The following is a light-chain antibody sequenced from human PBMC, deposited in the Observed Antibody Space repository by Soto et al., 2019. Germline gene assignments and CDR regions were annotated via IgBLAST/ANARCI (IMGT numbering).Light chain of an antibody. CDR1: QSVSSY. CDR3: QQRSNWPPFSG. Sequence: EIVLTQSPATLSLSPGERATLSCRASQSVSSYLAWYQQKPGQAPRLLIYDASNRATGIPARFSGSGSGTDFTLTISSLEPEDFAVYYCQQRSNWPPFSGFDGGTKVEIK. J-gene: IGKJ4*01. V-gene: IGKV3-11*01. CDR2: DAS.